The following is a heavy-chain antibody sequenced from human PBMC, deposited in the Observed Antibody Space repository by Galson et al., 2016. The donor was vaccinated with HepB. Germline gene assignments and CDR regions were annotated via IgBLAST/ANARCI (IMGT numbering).Heavy chain of an antibody. J-gene: IGHJ4*02. CDR1: GFAFSSYA. CDR2: ISSGSSYI. CDR3: ARDGGDMARGLIISLDNLDS. V-gene: IGHV3-21*01. Sequence: SLRLSCAASGFAFSSYAMNWVRQAPGKGLEWVSSISSGSSYIFYADSVKGRFTISRDNAKNALYLQMNGLRAEDTAVYYCARDGGDMARGLIISLDNLDSWGQGTLVTVSS. D-gene: IGHD3-10*01.